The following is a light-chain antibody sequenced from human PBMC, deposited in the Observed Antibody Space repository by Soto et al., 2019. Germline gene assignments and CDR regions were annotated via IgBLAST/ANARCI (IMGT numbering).Light chain of an antibody. CDR1: SSDVGGYNY. V-gene: IGLV2-14*01. CDR2: EVS. J-gene: IGLJ3*02. Sequence: QSALTQPASVSGSPGQSITISCTGTSSDVGGYNYVSWYQQHPGKAPKLMIYEVSNRPSGVSNRFSGSKYGNTASLTISGLQAEDEADYYCSSYTSSSTRVFGGGTKLTVL. CDR3: SSYTSSSTRV.